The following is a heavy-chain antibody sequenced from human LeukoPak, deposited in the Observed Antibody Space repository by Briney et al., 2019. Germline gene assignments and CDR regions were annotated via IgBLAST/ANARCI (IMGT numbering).Heavy chain of an antibody. CDR2: ISGSGGST. CDR1: GFTFSSYA. J-gene: IGHJ4*02. D-gene: IGHD3-10*01. Sequence: PGGSLRLSCAASGFTFSSYAMSWVRQAPGKGLEWVSAISGSGGSTYYADSVKGRFTISRDNAKNSLYLQMNSLRAEDTAVYYCAKRYGSGSYGYFDYWGQGTLVTVSS. V-gene: IGHV3-23*01. CDR3: AKRYGSGSYGYFDY.